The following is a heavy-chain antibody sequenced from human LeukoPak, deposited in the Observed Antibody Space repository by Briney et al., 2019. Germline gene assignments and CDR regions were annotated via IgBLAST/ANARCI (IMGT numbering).Heavy chain of an antibody. V-gene: IGHV4-30-4*01. Sequence: PSETLSLTCTVSGGSISSGDYYWSWIRQPPGKGLEWIGYIYYSGSTYYNPSLKSRVTISVDTSKNQFSLKLNSVTAADTAVYYCARVMVRAYGMDVWGQGTTVTVSS. CDR3: ARVMVRAYGMDV. CDR2: IYYSGST. J-gene: IGHJ6*02. D-gene: IGHD3-10*01. CDR1: GGSISSGDYY.